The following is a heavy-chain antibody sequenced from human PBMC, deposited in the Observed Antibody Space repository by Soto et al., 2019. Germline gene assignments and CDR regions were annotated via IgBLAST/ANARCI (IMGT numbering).Heavy chain of an antibody. Sequence: VQLLESGGGLVQPGGSLRLSCVASGFSFSGYAMSWVRQAPGKGLVWVSSMTATGVSIYYADSVRGRFTISRDNSNNTLYLQMSSLRAEDTARYYCAKDSIPYSSSYDLDHWGRGALVTVSS. V-gene: IGHV3-23*01. CDR2: MTATGVSI. D-gene: IGHD6-6*01. J-gene: IGHJ4*02. CDR3: AKDSIPYSSSYDLDH. CDR1: GFSFSGYA.